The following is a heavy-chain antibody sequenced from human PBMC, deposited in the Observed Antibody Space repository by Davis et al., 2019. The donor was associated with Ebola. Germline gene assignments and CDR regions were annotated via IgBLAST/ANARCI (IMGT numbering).Heavy chain of an antibody. CDR2: ITWAGDST. J-gene: IGHJ4*02. CDR3: AKDIAIDPTGPFDY. CDR1: GFTFDDYA. V-gene: IGHV3-43D*03. D-gene: IGHD1-14*01. Sequence: PGGSLRLSCAASGFTFDDYAMHWVRQAPGKGLEWVSLITWAGDSTFYADSVRGRFTISRDNSKNSLYLQMNSLRAEDTALYYCAKDIAIDPTGPFDYWGQGTLVTVSS.